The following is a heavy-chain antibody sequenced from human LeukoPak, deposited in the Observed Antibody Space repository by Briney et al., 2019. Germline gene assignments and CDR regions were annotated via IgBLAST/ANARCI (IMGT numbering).Heavy chain of an antibody. CDR2: IKQDGSEK. CDR3: ARDPVDGGYWYFDL. D-gene: IGHD3-16*01. Sequence: GGSLRLSCAASGFTVSSNYMSWVRQAPGEGLEWVANIKQDGSEKYYVDSVKGRFTISRDNAKNSLYLQMNSLRAEDTAVYYCARDPVDGGYWYFDLWGRGTLVTVSS. V-gene: IGHV3-7*01. CDR1: GFTVSSNY. J-gene: IGHJ2*01.